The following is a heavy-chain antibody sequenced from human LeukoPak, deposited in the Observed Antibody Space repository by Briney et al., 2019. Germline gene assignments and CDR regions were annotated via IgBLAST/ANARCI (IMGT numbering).Heavy chain of an antibody. D-gene: IGHD1-26*01. CDR1: GYTFTGYY. J-gene: IGHJ4*02. V-gene: IGHV1-2*02. Sequence: ASVKVSCKASGYTFTGYYMHWVRQAPGQGLEWMGWINPNSGGTNYAQKFQGRVTMTRDTSISTAYMELSRLRSDDTAVYYCARDSEVGVSAFTLDYWGQGTLVTVSS. CDR2: INPNSGGT. CDR3: ARDSEVGVSAFTLDY.